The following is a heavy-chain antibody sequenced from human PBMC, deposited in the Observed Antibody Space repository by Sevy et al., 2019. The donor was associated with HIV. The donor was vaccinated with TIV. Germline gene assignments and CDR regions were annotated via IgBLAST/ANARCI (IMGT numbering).Heavy chain of an antibody. CDR3: AHETSGRFES. CDR1: GFSFSANW. Sequence: GGSLRLSCAASGFSFSANWMNWVRQAPGKGLEWVANIKGDGSDKHYVDSVEGRFTISTDNAKNVLYLQMNSLRVEDTAVYYCAHETSGRFESWGQGTLVTVSP. V-gene: IGHV3-7*01. CDR2: IKGDGSDK. D-gene: IGHD3-3*01. J-gene: IGHJ4*02.